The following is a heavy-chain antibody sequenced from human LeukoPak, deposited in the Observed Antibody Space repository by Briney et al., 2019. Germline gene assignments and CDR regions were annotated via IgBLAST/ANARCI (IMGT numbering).Heavy chain of an antibody. V-gene: IGHV4-34*01. CDR3: ARGDPSFSTLDL. D-gene: IGHD3-10*01. J-gene: IGHJ5*02. CDR2: IHDSGDT. Sequence: SETLSLTCAVSGGSFSDYYWTWIRLSPGRGLEWIGEIHDSGDTRSNPSLKSRVSISTDTSRNQFSLNMSSVTAADTAVYYCARGDPSFSTLDLWGQGSLITVSS. CDR1: GGSFSDYY.